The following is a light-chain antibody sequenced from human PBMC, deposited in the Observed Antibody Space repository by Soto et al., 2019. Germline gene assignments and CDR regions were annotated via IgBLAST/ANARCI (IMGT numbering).Light chain of an antibody. V-gene: IGKV3-20*01. Sequence: EIVLTQSPGTLSLSPGERATLSCRASQSISNNYLAWYQQKPGQAPRFIIYGASTRATGIPDRFSGSGSGTDFPLTVSRLEPEDFAVYYSQQYGSSPLITFGQGTRLEIK. J-gene: IGKJ5*01. CDR1: QSISNNY. CDR2: GAS. CDR3: QQYGSSPLIT.